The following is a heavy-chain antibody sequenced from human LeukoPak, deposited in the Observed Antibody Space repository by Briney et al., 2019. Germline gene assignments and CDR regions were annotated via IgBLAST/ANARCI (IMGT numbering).Heavy chain of an antibody. V-gene: IGHV3-30*01. D-gene: IGHD3-22*01. J-gene: IGHJ5*02. CDR1: GFTFSSYA. CDR2: ISYDGSNK. CDR3: ARTGDSSGGFDP. Sequence: GGSLRLSCAASGFTFSSYAMHWVRQAPGKGLEWVAVISYDGSNKYYADSVKGRFTISRDNSKNTLYLQMNSLRAEDTAVYYCARTGDSSGGFDPWGQGTLVTVPS.